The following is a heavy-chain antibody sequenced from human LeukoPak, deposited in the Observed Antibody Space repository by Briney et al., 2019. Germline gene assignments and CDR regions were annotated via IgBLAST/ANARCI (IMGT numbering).Heavy chain of an antibody. J-gene: IGHJ4*02. Sequence: SVKVSCKASGGTFSSYAISWVRQAPGRGLEWMGGIIPIFGTANYAQKFQGRVTITADESTSTAYMELSSLRSEDTAVYYCARSGIAAAGIFDYWGQGTLVTVSS. D-gene: IGHD6-13*01. CDR1: GGTFSSYA. CDR2: IIPIFGTA. V-gene: IGHV1-69*13. CDR3: ARSGIAAAGIFDY.